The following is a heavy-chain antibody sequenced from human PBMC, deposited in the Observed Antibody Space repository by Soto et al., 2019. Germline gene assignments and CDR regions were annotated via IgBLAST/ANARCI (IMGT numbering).Heavy chain of an antibody. CDR1: GGSISSGGYY. V-gene: IGHV4-31*03. D-gene: IGHD6-13*01. J-gene: IGHJ3*02. CDR3: ARGLGAYSSSWYVVAFDI. Sequence: PSETLSLTCTLSGGSISSGGYYWSWIRQHPGKGLEWIGYIYYSGSTYYNPSLKSRVTISVDTSKNQFSLKLSSVTAADTAVYYCARGLGAYSSSWYVVAFDIWGQGTMVTVSS. CDR2: IYYSGST.